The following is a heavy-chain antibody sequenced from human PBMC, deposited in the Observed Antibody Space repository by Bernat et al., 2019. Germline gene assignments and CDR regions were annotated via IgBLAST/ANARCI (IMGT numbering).Heavy chain of an antibody. CDR3: SREGGVKLPHYYYYMDV. CDR1: GFTFSSYW. V-gene: IGHV3-74*01. CDR2: INSDGSST. Sequence: EVQLVESGGGLVQPGGSLRLSCAASGFTFSSYWMHWVRQAPGKGLVWVSRINSDGSSTSYADSGEGRFTITRDNAKNTRDLQMNSLRAEDTAVYYCSREGGVKLPHYYYYMDVWGKGTTVTVSS. J-gene: IGHJ6*03. D-gene: IGHD3-16*01.